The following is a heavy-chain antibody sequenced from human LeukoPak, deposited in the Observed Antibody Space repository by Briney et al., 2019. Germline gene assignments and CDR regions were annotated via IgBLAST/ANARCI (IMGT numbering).Heavy chain of an antibody. V-gene: IGHV3-30*04. CDR2: VSYDGSNK. CDR1: GFIFSTYT. Sequence: GGSLRLSCAASGFIFSTYTMHWVRQAPRKGLEWVAVVSYDGSNKYYADSVKGRFTISRDNSKNTLYLQMNSLRAEDTAVYYCAKDRDYGSGSVGMDVWGQGTTVTVSS. CDR3: AKDRDYGSGSVGMDV. D-gene: IGHD3-10*01. J-gene: IGHJ6*02.